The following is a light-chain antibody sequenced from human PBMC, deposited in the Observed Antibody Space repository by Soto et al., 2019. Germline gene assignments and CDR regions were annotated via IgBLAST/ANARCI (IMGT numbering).Light chain of an antibody. CDR3: CSYAGSYTFV. CDR1: RSDVSAYQY. V-gene: IGLV2-11*01. J-gene: IGLJ1*01. Sequence: QSALTQPRSVSGSLGQSVTISCTGTRSDVSAYQYVSWYQQHPGKAPKLIIYDVTERPSGVPDRFSASKSGSTASLTISGLQAEDEAAYYCCSYAGSYTFVFGTETTVTVL. CDR2: DVT.